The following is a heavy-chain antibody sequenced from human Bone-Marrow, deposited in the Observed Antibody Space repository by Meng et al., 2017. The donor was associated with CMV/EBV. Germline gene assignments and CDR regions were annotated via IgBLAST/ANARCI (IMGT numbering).Heavy chain of an antibody. CDR2: TYYRSKWYT. V-gene: IGHV6-1*01. Sequence: CAISVDSVSNNNVAWNWIRQSPSRGLEWRGRTYYRSKWYTDYALSVKSRITINPDTSKNQFSLQLNSVTPEDTAVYYCVRDWGGLDYWGQGTLVTVSS. CDR3: VRDWGGLDY. J-gene: IGHJ4*02. D-gene: IGHD7-27*01. CDR1: VDSVSNNNVA.